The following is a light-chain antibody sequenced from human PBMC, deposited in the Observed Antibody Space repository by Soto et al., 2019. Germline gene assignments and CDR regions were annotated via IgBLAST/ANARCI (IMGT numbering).Light chain of an antibody. CDR1: QSISSY. CDR2: AAS. Sequence: DIQMTQSPSSLSASVGDRVTITCRASQSISSYLNWYQQKPGKAPKLLIYAASSLQSGVPSRFSGSGSGTDFTLTISSLQPDDFATYYRQQYNSSWTFGQGTKVDIK. J-gene: IGKJ1*01. V-gene: IGKV1-39*01. CDR3: QQYNSSWT.